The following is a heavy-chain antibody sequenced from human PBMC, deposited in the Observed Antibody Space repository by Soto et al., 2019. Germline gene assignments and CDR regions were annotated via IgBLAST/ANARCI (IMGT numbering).Heavy chain of an antibody. CDR3: AHRQGQGQWLLRRQVDWFDP. CDR2: IYWNDDK. V-gene: IGHV2-5*01. D-gene: IGHD6-19*01. J-gene: IGHJ5*02. Sequence: QITLKESGPTLVKPTQTLTLTCTFSGFSLSTSGVGVGWLRHPPGKALEWLALIYWNDDKRYSPSLKSRLTITKDTSKNQVVLTMTNRDPVDTATYYCAHRQGQGQWLLRRQVDWFDPWGQGTLVTVSS. CDR1: GFSLSTSGVG.